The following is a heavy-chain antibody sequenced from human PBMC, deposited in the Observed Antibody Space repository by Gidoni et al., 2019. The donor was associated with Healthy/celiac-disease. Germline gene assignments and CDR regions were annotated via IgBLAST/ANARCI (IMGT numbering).Heavy chain of an antibody. D-gene: IGHD2-15*01. Sequence: EVQLVESGGGLVQPGGSLRLSCAASGFPFRSYALSWVRQAPGKGLEWVSAISGSGGSTYDADSVKGRFTISRDNSKNTLYLQMNSLRAEDTAVYYCAKDVGGYCSGGSCAPSDYWGQGTLVTVSS. CDR3: AKDVGGYCSGGSCAPSDY. CDR1: GFPFRSYA. CDR2: ISGSGGST. V-gene: IGHV3-23*04. J-gene: IGHJ4*02.